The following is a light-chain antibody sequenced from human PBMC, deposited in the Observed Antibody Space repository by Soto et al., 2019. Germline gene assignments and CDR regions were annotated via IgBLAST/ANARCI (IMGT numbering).Light chain of an antibody. Sequence: DIQLTQSPSFLSASVGDRVTITCRASQDISNYLAWYQQKPGKAPNLLIYVASTLQSGVPSRFSGSRSGTEFTLTISSLQPEDLATYYCQQLFSFPPTFGQGTRLEIK. J-gene: IGKJ5*01. CDR1: QDISNY. V-gene: IGKV1-9*01. CDR2: VAS. CDR3: QQLFSFPPT.